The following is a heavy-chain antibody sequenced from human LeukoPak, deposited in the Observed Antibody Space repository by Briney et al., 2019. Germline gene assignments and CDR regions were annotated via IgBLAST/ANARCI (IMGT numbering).Heavy chain of an antibody. CDR1: GFTFSSYG. J-gene: IGHJ4*02. CDR3: AGGGTVAATIDY. CDR2: IRYDGSNK. Sequence: PGGSLRPSCAASGFTFSSYGMHWVRQAPGKGLEWVAFIRYDGSNKYYADSVKGRFTISRDNSKNTLYLQMNSLRAEDTAVYYCAGGGTVAATIDYWGQGTLVTVSS. V-gene: IGHV3-30*02. D-gene: IGHD2-15*01.